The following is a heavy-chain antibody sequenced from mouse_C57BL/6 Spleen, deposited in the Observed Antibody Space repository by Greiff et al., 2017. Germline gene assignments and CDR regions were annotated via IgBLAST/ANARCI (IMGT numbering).Heavy chain of an antibody. Sequence: VKLVESGPGLVAPSQSLPITCTVSGFSLTSYGVHWVRQPPGKGLEWLVVIWSDGSTTYNSALKSRLSISKDNSKSQVFLKMNSLQTDDTAMYYCARHEGNFYYAMDYWGQGTSVTVSS. CDR2: IWSDGST. J-gene: IGHJ4*01. V-gene: IGHV2-6-1*01. CDR1: GFSLTSYG. CDR3: ARHEGNFYYAMDY. D-gene: IGHD2-1*01.